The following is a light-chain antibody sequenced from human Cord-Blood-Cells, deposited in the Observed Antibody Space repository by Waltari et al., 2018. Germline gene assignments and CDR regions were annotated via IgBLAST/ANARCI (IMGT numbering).Light chain of an antibody. Sequence: QSALTQPPSASGSPGQSVTISCTGTSSDVGGYNYVSWYQQHPGKAPKLMIYEVSKRPSGVTDRFSGSKSGNTASLTVSGLQAVDEADYYCSSYAGSNNYVFGTGTKVTVL. CDR1: SSDVGGYNY. J-gene: IGLJ1*01. CDR2: EVS. V-gene: IGLV2-8*01. CDR3: SSYAGSNNYV.